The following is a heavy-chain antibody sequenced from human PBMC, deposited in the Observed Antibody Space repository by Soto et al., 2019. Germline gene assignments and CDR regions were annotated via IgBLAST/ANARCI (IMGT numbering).Heavy chain of an antibody. Sequence: LSLTCTVSGGSISSSSYYWGWIRQPPGKGLEWIGSIYYSGSTYYNPSLKSRVTISVDTSKNQFSLKLSSVTAADTAVYYCASYDILTGYSPVDYWGQGTLVTVSS. CDR3: ASYDILTGYSPVDY. CDR2: IYYSGST. V-gene: IGHV4-39*01. CDR1: GGSISSSSYY. D-gene: IGHD3-9*01. J-gene: IGHJ4*02.